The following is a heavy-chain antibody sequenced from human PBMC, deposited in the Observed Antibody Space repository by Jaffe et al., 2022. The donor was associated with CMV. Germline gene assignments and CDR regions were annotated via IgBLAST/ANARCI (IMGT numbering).Heavy chain of an antibody. J-gene: IGHJ5*02. CDR3: ARGLGYYDSSGYRNWFDP. D-gene: IGHD3-22*01. V-gene: IGHV3-21*01. CDR1: GFTFSSYS. Sequence: EVQLVESGGGLVKPGGSLRLSCAASGFTFSSYSMNWVRQAPGKGLEWVSSISSSSSYIYYADSVKGRFTISRDNAKNSLYLQMNSLRAEDTAVYYCARGLGYYDSSGYRNWFDPWGQGTLVTVSS. CDR2: ISSSSSYI.